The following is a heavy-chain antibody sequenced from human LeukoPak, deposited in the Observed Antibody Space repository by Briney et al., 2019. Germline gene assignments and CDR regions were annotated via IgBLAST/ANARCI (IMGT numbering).Heavy chain of an antibody. Sequence: SETLSLTCTVSGGSISSSSYYWGWIRQPPGKGLAWIGSIYYSGSTYYNPSLKSRVTISVDTSKNQFSLKLSSVTAADTAVYYCARERLPESGYFDLWGRGTLVTVSS. CDR1: GGSISSSSYY. D-gene: IGHD5-18*01. V-gene: IGHV4-39*02. CDR2: IYYSGST. CDR3: ARERLPESGYFDL. J-gene: IGHJ2*01.